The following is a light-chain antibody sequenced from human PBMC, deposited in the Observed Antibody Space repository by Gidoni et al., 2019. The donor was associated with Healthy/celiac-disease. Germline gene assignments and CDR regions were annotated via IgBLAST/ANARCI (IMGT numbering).Light chain of an antibody. CDR1: QGISSY. J-gene: IGKJ2*01. CDR2: AAS. Sequence: DIQLTQSPSFLSASVGDRVTITCRASQGISSYLAWYQQKPGKVPKLLIYAASTLQSGVPSRFSGSGSGTEFTLTISSLQPEDFATYYCQQLNSYPPEYTFGQGTKLEIK. V-gene: IGKV1-9*01. CDR3: QQLNSYPPEYT.